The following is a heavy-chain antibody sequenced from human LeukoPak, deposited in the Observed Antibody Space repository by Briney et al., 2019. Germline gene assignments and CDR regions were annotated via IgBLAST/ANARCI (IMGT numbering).Heavy chain of an antibody. CDR1: GYTFTSYG. CDR2: ISAYNGNT. V-gene: IGHV1-18*01. J-gene: IGHJ6*03. Sequence: VASVKVSCKASGYTFTSYGISWVRQAPGQGLEWMGWISAYNGNTNYAQKLQGRVTMTTDTSTSTAYMELRSLRSDDTAVYYCARDGYSYGFYYYYYMDVWGKGTTVTVSS. D-gene: IGHD5-18*01. CDR3: ARDGYSYGFYYYYYMDV.